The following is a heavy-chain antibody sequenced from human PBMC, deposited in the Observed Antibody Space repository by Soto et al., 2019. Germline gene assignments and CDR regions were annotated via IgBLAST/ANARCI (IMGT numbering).Heavy chain of an antibody. J-gene: IGHJ5*02. CDR1: GATFSSYA. V-gene: IGHV1-69*06. Sequence: SVKVSCKASGATFSSYAISWVRQAPGQGLEWMGGIIPIFGTANYAQKFQGRVTITADKSTSTAYMELSSLRSEDTAVYYCAASIAAAGTLVFVDPWGQGTLVTVSS. CDR2: IIPIFGTA. D-gene: IGHD6-13*01. CDR3: AASIAAAGTLVFVDP.